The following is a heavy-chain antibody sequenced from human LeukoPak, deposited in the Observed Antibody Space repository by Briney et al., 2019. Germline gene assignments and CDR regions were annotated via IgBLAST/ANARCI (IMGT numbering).Heavy chain of an antibody. CDR1: GYTFTSYG. V-gene: IGHV1-18*01. J-gene: IGHJ6*03. CDR2: ISAYNGNT. CDR3: ARVGETAGYMDV. Sequence: ASVKVSCKASGYTFTSYGISWVRQAPGQGLEWMGWISAYNGNTNYAQTLQGRFTITTDTSTSTAYMELKSLRSDDTAVYYCARVGETAGYMDVWGKATTVTVCS.